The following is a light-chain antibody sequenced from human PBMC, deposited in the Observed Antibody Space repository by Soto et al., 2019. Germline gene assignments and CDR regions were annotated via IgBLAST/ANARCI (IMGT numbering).Light chain of an antibody. V-gene: IGKV1-5*01. J-gene: IGKJ1*01. CDR1: QSVGSW. Sequence: DIQMTQSPSTLSASVGDRVTITCQASQSVGSWLAWYQQKPGKAPKLLIYAASSLQSGVPSRFSGSGSGTDFTLTISSLEPEDVATYYCLQHNSYPRTFGQGTKVDIK. CDR2: AAS. CDR3: LQHNSYPRT.